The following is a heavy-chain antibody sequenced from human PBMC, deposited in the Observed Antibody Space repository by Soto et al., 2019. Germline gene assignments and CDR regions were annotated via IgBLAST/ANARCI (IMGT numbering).Heavy chain of an antibody. CDR2: IYHGST. Sequence: QLQLQESGSGLVKPSQTLSLTCAVSGGSISSGGYSWSWIRQPPGKGLEWIGYIYHGSTYYNPSLKSRLTITVSRSKNQSALKLSSVTAADTAVYYCARAGGLGAVAVDYWGQGTLVTVSS. CDR3: ARAGGLGAVAVDY. CDR1: GGSISSGGYS. J-gene: IGHJ4*02. D-gene: IGHD6-19*01. V-gene: IGHV4-30-2*01.